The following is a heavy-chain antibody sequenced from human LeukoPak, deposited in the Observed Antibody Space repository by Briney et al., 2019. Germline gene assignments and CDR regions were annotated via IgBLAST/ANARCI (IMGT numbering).Heavy chain of an antibody. J-gene: IGHJ6*03. CDR1: GYTFTGYY. CDR3: AKAAVVVPAAIDHYYYYYYMDV. V-gene: IGHV1-2*02. Sequence: ASVKVSCKASGYTFTGYYMHWVRQAPGQGLEWMGWLNPNSGGTNYAQKFQGRVTMTRDTSISTAYMELSRLRSDDTAVYYCAKAAVVVPAAIDHYYYYYYMDVWGKGTTVTVSS. CDR2: LNPNSGGT. D-gene: IGHD2-2*01.